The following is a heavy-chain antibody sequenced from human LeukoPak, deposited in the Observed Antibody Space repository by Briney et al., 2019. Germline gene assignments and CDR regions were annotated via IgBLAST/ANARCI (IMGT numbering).Heavy chain of an antibody. CDR3: ARRRGGFGEGDFDY. V-gene: IGHV3-66*04. J-gene: IGHJ4*02. CDR2: IKSDAGT. CDR1: GFTPNTKN. Sequence: GGSLRLSRAACGFTPNTKNMYWVRQAPGKELEWVSSIKSDAGTDYADSVRGRFTTSRDDSKNTLYLQMNSLRVDDTAVYYCARRRGGFGEGDFDYWGQGTLVTVSS. D-gene: IGHD3-10*01.